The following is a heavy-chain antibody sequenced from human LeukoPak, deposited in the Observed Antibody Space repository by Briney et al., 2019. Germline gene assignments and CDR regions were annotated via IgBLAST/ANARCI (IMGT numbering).Heavy chain of an antibody. CDR1: GGTFSSYA. CDR2: IIPIFGTA. D-gene: IGHD3-16*02. Sequence: GASVKVSCKASGGTFSSYAISWVRQAPGQGLEWMGGIIPIFGTANYAQKFQGRATITADESTSTAYMELSSLRSEDTAVYYCARSGILYDYVWGSYRPTSFDYWGQGTLVTVSS. J-gene: IGHJ4*02. CDR3: ARSGILYDYVWGSYRPTSFDY. V-gene: IGHV1-69*13.